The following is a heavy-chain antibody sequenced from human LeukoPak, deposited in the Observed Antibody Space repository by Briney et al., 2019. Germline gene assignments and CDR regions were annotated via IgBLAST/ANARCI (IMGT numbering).Heavy chain of an antibody. CDR1: GFTFSSYD. V-gene: IGHV3-23*01. CDR2: ISDSGGGS. J-gene: IGHJ4*02. CDR3: AKGVVGGRRDFYSYFDY. D-gene: IGHD3/OR15-3a*01. Sequence: GGSLRLSCAASGFTFSSYDMSWVRQAPGVGLEWVSVISDSGGGSNYADSVKGRFTISRDNSKNTLYLQMDSRRVEDTAVYYCAKGVVGGRRDFYSYFDYWGQGILVIVSS.